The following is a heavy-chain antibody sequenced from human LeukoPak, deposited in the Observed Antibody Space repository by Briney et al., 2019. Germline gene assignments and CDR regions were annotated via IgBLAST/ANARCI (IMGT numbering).Heavy chain of an antibody. CDR3: ARGPSHGGKYRGFFDY. D-gene: IGHD4-23*01. J-gene: IGHJ4*02. CDR2: INHSGTT. CDR1: GESFSGFY. Sequence: SETLSLTCAVYGESFSGFYWSWIRRPPGKGLEWIGEINHSGTTNYSPSLKSRVIISTDTSKNQFSVGLMSVTASDTAVYYCARGPSHGGKYRGFFDYWGQGTLVAVSS. V-gene: IGHV4-34*01.